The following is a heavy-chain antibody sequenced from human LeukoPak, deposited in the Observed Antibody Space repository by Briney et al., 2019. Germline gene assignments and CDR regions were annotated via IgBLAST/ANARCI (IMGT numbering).Heavy chain of an antibody. Sequence: GESLKISCKGSGYTFTFYRIAWVRQMPGKGLEWMGIIYPGDSDTRYSPTFQGQVTISVDKSISTAYLQWSSLKASDTAMYYCARQHSSGWYPGYWGQGTLVTVSS. D-gene: IGHD6-19*01. CDR1: GYTFTFYR. CDR2: IYPGDSDT. CDR3: ARQHSSGWYPGY. J-gene: IGHJ4*02. V-gene: IGHV5-51*01.